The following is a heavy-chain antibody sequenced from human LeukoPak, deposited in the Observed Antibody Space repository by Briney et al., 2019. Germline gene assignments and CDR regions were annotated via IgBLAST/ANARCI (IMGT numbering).Heavy chain of an antibody. D-gene: IGHD2-2*01. V-gene: IGHV1-69*06. Sequence: SVKVSCKASGYTFTGYYIHWVRQAPGQGLEWMGGIIPIFGTANYAQKFQGRVTITADKSTSTAYMELSSLRSEDTAVYYCARAGCSSTSCYGWWFDPWGQGTLVTVSS. CDR1: GYTFTGYY. CDR3: ARAGCSSTSCYGWWFDP. J-gene: IGHJ5*02. CDR2: IIPIFGTA.